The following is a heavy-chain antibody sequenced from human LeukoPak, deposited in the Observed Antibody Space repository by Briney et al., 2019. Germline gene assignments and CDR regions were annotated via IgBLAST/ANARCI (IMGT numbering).Heavy chain of an antibody. CDR3: AKDPRAYTSGWYWSDY. J-gene: IGHJ4*02. CDR1: GFTFSNYG. D-gene: IGHD6-19*01. CDR2: IQYDGSNK. V-gene: IGHV3-30*02. Sequence: GGSLRLSCAASGFTFSNYGMHWVRQAPGKGLEWVAFIQYDGSNKYYADSVKGRSTISRDSCKNTLYLQMNSLRAEDRAVYHCAKDPRAYTSGWYWSDYWGQGTLVTVSS.